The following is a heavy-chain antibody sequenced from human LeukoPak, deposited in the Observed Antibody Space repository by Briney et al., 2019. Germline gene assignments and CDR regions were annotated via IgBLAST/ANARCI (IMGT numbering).Heavy chain of an antibody. D-gene: IGHD2-15*01. CDR2: IYYSGST. Sequence: PSETLSLTCTVSGGAISRYYWSWIRQPPGKGLEWIGYIYYSGSTNYNPSLKSRVTISVDTSKNQFSLKLSSVTAADTAVYYCARVRIGFDYWGQGTLVTVSS. J-gene: IGHJ4*02. CDR1: GGAISRYY. V-gene: IGHV4-59*01. CDR3: ARVRIGFDY.